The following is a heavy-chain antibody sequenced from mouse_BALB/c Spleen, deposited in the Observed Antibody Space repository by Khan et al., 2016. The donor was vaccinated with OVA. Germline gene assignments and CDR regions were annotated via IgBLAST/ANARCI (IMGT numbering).Heavy chain of an antibody. J-gene: IGHJ2*01. V-gene: IGHV14-4*02. D-gene: IGHD1-2*01. CDR1: GFNIKDYY. Sequence: VQLQQSGAELVRSGASVKLSCTASGFNIKDYYVNWVRQRPEQGLEWIGWIDPESGDTEYVPNFQGKATMTADTSSNTAYLQLRSLTSEDTADYYCNSDYYGSVDYWGQGTTLTVSS. CDR3: NSDYYGSVDY. CDR2: IDPESGDT.